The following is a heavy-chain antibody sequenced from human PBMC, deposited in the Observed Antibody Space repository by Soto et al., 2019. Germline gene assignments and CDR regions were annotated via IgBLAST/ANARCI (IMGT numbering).Heavy chain of an antibody. J-gene: IGHJ4*02. CDR1: GYTLTELS. CDR2: FDPEDGET. V-gene: IGHV1-24*01. D-gene: IGHD3-16*01. CDR3: ATVPVSRYDYVWGSYTIAY. Sequence: GASVKVSCKVSGYTLTELSMHWVRQAPGKGLEWMGGFDPEDGETIYAQKFQGRVTMTEDTSTDTAYMELSSLRSEDTAVYYCATVPVSRYDYVWGSYTIAYWGQGTLVTVSS.